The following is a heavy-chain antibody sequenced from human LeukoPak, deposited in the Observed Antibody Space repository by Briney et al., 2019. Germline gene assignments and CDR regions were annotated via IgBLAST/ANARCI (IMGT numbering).Heavy chain of an antibody. Sequence: SETLSLICTVPGGSVSSGSYSWSWIRQPPGKGLEWIGCVYYSGSTNYNPSLKSRVTISVDTSKNQFSLKLSSVTAADTAVYYCSRGALSYGMDVWGQGTTVTVSS. V-gene: IGHV4-61*01. CDR2: VYYSGST. D-gene: IGHD3-10*01. J-gene: IGHJ6*02. CDR1: GGSVSSGSYS. CDR3: SRGALSYGMDV.